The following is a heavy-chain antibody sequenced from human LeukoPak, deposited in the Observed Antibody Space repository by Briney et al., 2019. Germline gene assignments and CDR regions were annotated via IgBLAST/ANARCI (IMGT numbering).Heavy chain of an antibody. J-gene: IGHJ4*02. Sequence: GGSLRLSCAASGFTVSSYAMSWVRQAPGKGMEWVSAISGSGGSTYYADSVEGRFTISRDNSKNTLYLQMNSLRAEDTAVYYCAKDLYSGYYSTPSPDYWGQGTLVTVSS. CDR2: ISGSGGST. V-gene: IGHV3-23*01. CDR1: GFTVSSYA. D-gene: IGHD3-22*01. CDR3: AKDLYSGYYSTPSPDY.